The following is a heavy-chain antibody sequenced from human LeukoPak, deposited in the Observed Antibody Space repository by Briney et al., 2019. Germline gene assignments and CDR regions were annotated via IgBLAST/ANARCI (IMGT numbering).Heavy chain of an antibody. CDR2: ISSSSTI. CDR1: GFTFSSYS. D-gene: IGHD6-19*01. Sequence: GGSLRLSCAASGFTFSSYSMNWVRQAPGKGLEWVSYISSSSTICYADSVKGRFTISRDNAKNSLYLQMNSLRAEDTAVYYCARDRSIAVAGTGYDYWGQGTLVTVSS. CDR3: ARDRSIAVAGTGYDY. J-gene: IGHJ4*02. V-gene: IGHV3-48*04.